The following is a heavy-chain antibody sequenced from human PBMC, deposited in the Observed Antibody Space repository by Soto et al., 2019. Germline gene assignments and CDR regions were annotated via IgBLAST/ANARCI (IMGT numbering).Heavy chain of an antibody. V-gene: IGHV3-23*01. Sequence: VQLLESGGGLAQPGGSLRLSCAASGFAFSSHHMSWVRQAPEKGLEWVSGISDSGGLTYNADSVKGRFTISRDNSKNTLYLQMNSLRAEDTAVYYCARRAIGSSRAFDIWGQGTMVTVSS. J-gene: IGHJ3*02. D-gene: IGHD3-10*01. CDR1: GFAFSSHH. CDR3: ARRAIGSSRAFDI. CDR2: ISDSGGLT.